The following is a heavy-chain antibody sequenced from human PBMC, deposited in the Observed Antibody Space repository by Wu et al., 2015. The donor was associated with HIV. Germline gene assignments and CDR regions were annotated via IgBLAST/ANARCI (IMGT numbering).Heavy chain of an antibody. V-gene: IGHV1-69*13. Sequence: QVQLVQSGAGVKKPGSSVKVSCKASGGSFSDYAISWVRQAPGQGLEWMGRIIPMYGKPIDAQKFQGRITITADDSTSTVDTELSGLRSEDTAVYFCARDRDGGGFYYGMDVWGQGTTVTVSS. D-gene: IGHD2-15*01. J-gene: IGHJ6*02. CDR2: IIPMYGKP. CDR1: GGSFSDYA. CDR3: ARDRDGGGFYYGMDV.